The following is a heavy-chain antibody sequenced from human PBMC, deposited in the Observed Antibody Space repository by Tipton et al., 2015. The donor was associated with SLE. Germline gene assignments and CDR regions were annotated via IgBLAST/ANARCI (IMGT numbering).Heavy chain of an antibody. J-gene: IGHJ4*02. V-gene: IGHV4-61*08. CDR3: ARSPRGGGYYPYYFDY. D-gene: IGHD3-3*01. Sequence: LRLSCTVSSGSVSSGAYYWSWIRQHPGKGLEWIGYVFSSGTTNYNPSLKSRVTISVDTSKNQFSLKLSSVTAADTAVYYCARSPRGGGYYPYYFDYWGQGTLVTVSS. CDR2: VFSSGTT. CDR1: SGSVSSGAYY.